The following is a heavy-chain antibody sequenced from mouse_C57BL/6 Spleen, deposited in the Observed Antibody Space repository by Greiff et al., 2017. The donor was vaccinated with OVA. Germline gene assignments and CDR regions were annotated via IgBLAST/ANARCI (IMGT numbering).Heavy chain of an antibody. Sequence: VQLQQPGAELVMPGASVKLSCKASGYTFTSYWMHWVKQRPGQGLEWIGEIDPSDSYTNYNQKFKGKSTLTVDKSSSTAYMQLSSLTSEDSAVYYCARSNDYDVFYAMDYWGQGTSVTVSS. V-gene: IGHV1-69*01. CDR2: IDPSDSYT. D-gene: IGHD2-4*01. J-gene: IGHJ4*01. CDR3: ARSNDYDVFYAMDY. CDR1: GYTFTSYW.